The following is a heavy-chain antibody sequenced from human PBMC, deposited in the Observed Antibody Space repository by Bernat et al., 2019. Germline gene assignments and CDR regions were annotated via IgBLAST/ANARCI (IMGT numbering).Heavy chain of an antibody. CDR1: GYTFTGHF. CDR2: INPNSGGT. J-gene: IGHJ4*02. D-gene: IGHD6-19*01. Sequence: QVQLVQSGAEVKNPGASVKVSCKASGYTFTGHFIHWVRQAPGQGLEWMGWINPNSGGTTYAQKFQGWVTMARDTSISTAYMELTRLKSDDTAVYYCARVSRSGWFPDYWGQGTLVTVSS. V-gene: IGHV1-2*04. CDR3: ARVSRSGWFPDY.